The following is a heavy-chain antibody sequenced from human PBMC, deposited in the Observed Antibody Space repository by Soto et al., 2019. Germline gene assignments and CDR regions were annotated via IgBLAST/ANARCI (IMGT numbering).Heavy chain of an antibody. J-gene: IGHJ6*03. V-gene: IGHV4-59*08. D-gene: IGHD3-3*01. CDR2: IYYSGST. CDR3: ARHEVYDFWSGYSPYYYYMDV. CDR1: GGSISSYD. Sequence: ASETLSLTCTVSGGSISSYDWSWIRQPPGKGLEWIGYIYYSGSTNYNPSLKSRVTISVDTSKNQFSLKLSSVTAADTAVYYCARHEVYDFWSGYSPYYYYMDVWGKGTTVTVSS.